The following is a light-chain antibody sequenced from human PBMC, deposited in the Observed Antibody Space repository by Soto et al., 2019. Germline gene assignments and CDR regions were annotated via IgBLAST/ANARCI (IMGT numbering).Light chain of an antibody. CDR3: QKYNSVPPT. CDR2: EAT. J-gene: IGKJ4*01. V-gene: IGKV1-27*01. CDR1: HDISHD. Sequence: DFQMTQSPSSLSASVGDRVTITCRASHDISHDVAWYQQKPGTPPNLLIREATILQPGVPSRFSGSGYGTDFTLTINNLQVEDVATYFCQKYNSVPPTFGGGTKVDIK.